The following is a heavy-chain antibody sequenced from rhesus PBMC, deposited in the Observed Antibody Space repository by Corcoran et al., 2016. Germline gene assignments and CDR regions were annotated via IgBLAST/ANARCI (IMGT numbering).Heavy chain of an antibody. J-gene: IGHJ3*01. CDR2: ITYSGST. D-gene: IGHD6-13*01. CDR1: GCSIRSCFYS. Sequence: QVQLQESGPGLLKPSEPLSRTCPFSGCSIRSCFYSSICIPHPPWAGLWWHLYITYSGSTSNNPSIKRRSTISRDTAKNQFSLQLSAVTASDTALDDCASYISWSREDAFDFWGQGLRVTVSS. CDR3: ASYISWSREDAFDF. V-gene: IGHV4-122*02.